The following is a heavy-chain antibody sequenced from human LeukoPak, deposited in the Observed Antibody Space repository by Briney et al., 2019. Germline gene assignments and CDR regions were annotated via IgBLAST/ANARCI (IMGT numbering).Heavy chain of an antibody. V-gene: IGHV3-11*04. CDR3: ARDHDYDFWSGYYIDY. J-gene: IGHJ4*02. CDR2: ISSSGSNI. CDR1: GFTFSDYY. Sequence: GGSLRLPCAASGFTFSDYYMSWIRQAPGKGLEWVSYISSSGSNIYYADSVKGRFTISRDNAKNSLYLQMNSLRAEDTAVYYCARDHDYDFWSGYYIDYWGQGTLVTVSS. D-gene: IGHD3-3*01.